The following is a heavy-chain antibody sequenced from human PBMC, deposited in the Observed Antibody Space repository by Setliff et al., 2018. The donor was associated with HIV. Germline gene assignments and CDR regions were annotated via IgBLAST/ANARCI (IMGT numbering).Heavy chain of an antibody. V-gene: IGHV1-18*01. J-gene: IGHJ3*01. Sequence: ASVKVSCKASGYTISAHGVSWVRHVPGHGLEWMGWISGDTGDIKYSQRFEGRLTITADESTSSAYMELSGLTSEDTAVYYCSTGRHYYDSSDYPANPFDAWGQGTKVTVSS. CDR3: STGRHYYDSSDYPANPFDA. CDR1: GYTISAHG. D-gene: IGHD3-22*01. CDR2: ISGDTGDI.